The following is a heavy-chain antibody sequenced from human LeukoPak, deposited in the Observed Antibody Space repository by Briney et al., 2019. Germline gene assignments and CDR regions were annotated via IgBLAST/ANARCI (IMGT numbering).Heavy chain of an antibody. J-gene: IGHJ4*02. CDR2: INAGNGNT. Sequence: ASVKVSCKASGYTFTSYAMHWVRQAPGQRLEWMGWINAGNGNTKYSQEFQGRVTITRDTSASTAYMELSSLRSEDMAVYYCARDLSSGWYFDYWGQGTLVTVSS. CDR3: ARDLSSGWYFDY. V-gene: IGHV1-3*03. D-gene: IGHD6-19*01. CDR1: GYTFTSYA.